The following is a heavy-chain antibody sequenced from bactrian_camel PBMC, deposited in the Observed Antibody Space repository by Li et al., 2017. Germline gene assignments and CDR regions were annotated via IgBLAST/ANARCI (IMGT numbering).Heavy chain of an antibody. Sequence: HVQLVESGGDTVQPGGSLRLSCAASGLPFSLHYMSWVRQAPGKGLEWVSSIGFDGSGIYYADSVKGRFSMSRDNAKENTAYLQMNSLKPEDTAVYYCATGPRYSDYRVIRYNYWGQGTQVTVS. CDR2: IGFDGSGI. CDR1: GLPFSLHY. CDR3: ATGPRYSDYRVIRYNY. D-gene: IGHD4*01. V-gene: IGHV3-2*01. J-gene: IGHJ4*01.